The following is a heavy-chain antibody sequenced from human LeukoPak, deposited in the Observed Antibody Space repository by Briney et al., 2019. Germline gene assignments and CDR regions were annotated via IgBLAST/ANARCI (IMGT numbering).Heavy chain of an antibody. Sequence: GGSLRLSCAASGFTFDDYAMHWVRQAPGKGLEWVSGISWNSGSIGYADSVKGRFTISRDNAKNSLYLQMSSLRAEDTALYYCAKDIGYSYGPAPFDYWGQGTLVTVSS. J-gene: IGHJ4*02. CDR2: ISWNSGSI. D-gene: IGHD5-18*01. CDR1: GFTFDDYA. CDR3: AKDIGYSYGPAPFDY. V-gene: IGHV3-9*01.